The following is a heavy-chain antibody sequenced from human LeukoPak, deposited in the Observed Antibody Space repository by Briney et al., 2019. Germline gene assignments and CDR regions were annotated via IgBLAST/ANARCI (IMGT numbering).Heavy chain of an antibody. D-gene: IGHD3-10*01. J-gene: IGHJ4*02. CDR1: GYTFTSYG. V-gene: IGHV1-18*01. CDR2: ISAFDGNT. Sequence: ASVKVSCRASGYTFTSYGFTWVRQAPGQGPEWMGWISAFDGNTNSAQKFQGRVTMTTDTSSSTAYMELRSLTSDDTAVYYCARDGYGSGKGFFDYWGQGTLVTVSS. CDR3: ARDGYGSGKGFFDY.